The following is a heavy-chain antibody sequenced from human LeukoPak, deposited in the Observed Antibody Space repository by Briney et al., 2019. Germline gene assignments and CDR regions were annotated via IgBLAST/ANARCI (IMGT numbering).Heavy chain of an antibody. D-gene: IGHD6-25*01. CDR2: IYYSGST. CDR1: GGSISSGDYY. Sequence: PSETLSLTCTVSGGSISSGDYYWSWIRQPPGKSLEWIGYIYYSGSTYYNPSLKSRVTISVDTSKNQFSLKLSSVTAADTAVYYCAIGYSSGGYYFDYWGQGTLVTVSS. J-gene: IGHJ4*02. V-gene: IGHV4-30-4*01. CDR3: AIGYSSGGYYFDY.